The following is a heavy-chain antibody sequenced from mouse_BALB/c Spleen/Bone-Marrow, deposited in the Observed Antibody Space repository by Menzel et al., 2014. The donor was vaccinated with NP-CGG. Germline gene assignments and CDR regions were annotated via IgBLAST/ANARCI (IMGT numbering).Heavy chain of an antibody. V-gene: IGHV5-6-3*01. CDR2: INTNGITT. CDR1: GFTFSNYG. D-gene: IGHD2-12*01. J-gene: IGHJ1*01. Sequence: DVMLVESGGGLVQPGGSLKLSCAASGFTFSNYGMSWVRQTPDKRLELVATINTNGITTYYPDSVKGRFTISRDNAKNTLYLQMNSLKSEDTAMYYCARDWRYYDSYYYWYFDVWRAGTTVPVST. CDR3: ARDWRYYDSYYYWYFDV.